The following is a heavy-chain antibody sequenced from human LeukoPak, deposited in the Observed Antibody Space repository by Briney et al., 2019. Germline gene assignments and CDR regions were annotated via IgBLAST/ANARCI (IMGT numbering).Heavy chain of an antibody. CDR2: ISGSGGST. J-gene: IGHJ4*02. Sequence: GGSLRLSCAASGFTFSSYGMSWVRQAPGKGLEWVSAISGSGGSTYYADSVKGRFTISRDNSKNTLYLQMNTLRAEDTAVYYCAKRPYYDSSGYFDYRGQGTLVTVSS. CDR3: AKRPYYDSSGYFDY. D-gene: IGHD3-22*01. CDR1: GFTFSSYG. V-gene: IGHV3-23*01.